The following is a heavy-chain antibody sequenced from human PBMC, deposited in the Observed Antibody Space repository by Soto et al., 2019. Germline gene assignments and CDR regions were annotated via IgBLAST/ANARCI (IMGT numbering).Heavy chain of an antibody. CDR1: GGSISSGGYS. CDR3: ARGSSNRPNYWYFDL. J-gene: IGHJ2*01. Sequence: QLQLQESGSGLVKPSQTLSLTCAVSGGSISSGGYSWSWIRQPPGKGLEGIGYIYHSGSTYYNPSLKGRVTVSVDRSKNQFSLKLSSVTAADTAVYYCARGSSNRPNYWYFDLWGRGTLVTVSS. V-gene: IGHV4-30-2*01. D-gene: IGHD7-27*01. CDR2: IYHSGST.